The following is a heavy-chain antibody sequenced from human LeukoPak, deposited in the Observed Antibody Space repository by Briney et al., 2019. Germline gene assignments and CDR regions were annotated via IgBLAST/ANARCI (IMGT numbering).Heavy chain of an antibody. Sequence: GESLKISCKGSGYSFTSYWIGWVRQMPGKGLEGMGIIYPGDSDTRYSPSFQGQVTISADKSISTAYLQWSSLKASDTAMYYCASVLYDFWSGYPEAYFDYWGQGTLVVVSS. J-gene: IGHJ4*02. V-gene: IGHV5-51*01. CDR1: GYSFTSYW. CDR2: IYPGDSDT. D-gene: IGHD3-3*01. CDR3: ASVLYDFWSGYPEAYFDY.